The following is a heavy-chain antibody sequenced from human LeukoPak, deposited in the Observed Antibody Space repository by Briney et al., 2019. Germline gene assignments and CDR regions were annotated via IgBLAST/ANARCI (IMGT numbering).Heavy chain of an antibody. J-gene: IGHJ4*02. CDR1: GYSFTTYW. V-gene: IGHV5-51*01. D-gene: IGHD5-18*01. Sequence: GESLKISCKASGYSFTTYWIGWLRQMPGKGLEWMGIVYPGDSDTRYSPSFQGQVTISADKSISTAYMQWSSRKASDTAMYYCARLGGYSYGPFLDWGQGTLVTVSS. CDR2: VYPGDSDT. CDR3: ARLGGYSYGPFLD.